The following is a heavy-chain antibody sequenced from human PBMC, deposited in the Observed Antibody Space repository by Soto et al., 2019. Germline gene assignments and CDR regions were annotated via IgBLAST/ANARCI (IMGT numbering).Heavy chain of an antibody. CDR1: GYTFTSYY. J-gene: IGHJ3*02. CDR2: INPSGGST. D-gene: IGHD1-26*01. Sequence: QVQLVQSGAEVKKPGASVKVSCKASGYTFTSYYMHWVRQAPGQGLEWMGIINPSGGSTSYAQKFQGRVTMTRDTSTSTVYMELSSLRSEDTAVYYCASRGKLGATSRIDAFDIWGPGTMVTVSS. CDR3: ASRGKLGATSRIDAFDI. V-gene: IGHV1-46*01.